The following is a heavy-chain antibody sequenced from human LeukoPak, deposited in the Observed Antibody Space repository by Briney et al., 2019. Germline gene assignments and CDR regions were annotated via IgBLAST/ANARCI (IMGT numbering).Heavy chain of an antibody. V-gene: IGHV3-30-3*02. CDR3: AKWKYSNSGIDDY. Sequence: PGRSLRLSCAASGLTFRNYGMHWVRQAPGKGLEWVAVISYDGSNKYYADSVKGRFTISRDNSKNMLYLQMNSLRAEDTAVYYCAKWKYSNSGIDDYWGQGTLVTVSS. J-gene: IGHJ4*02. CDR2: ISYDGSNK. D-gene: IGHD6-6*01. CDR1: GLTFRNYG.